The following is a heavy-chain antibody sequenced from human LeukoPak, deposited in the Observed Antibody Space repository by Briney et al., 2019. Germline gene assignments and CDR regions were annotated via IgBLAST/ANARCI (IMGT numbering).Heavy chain of an antibody. CDR2: IYPGDSDT. J-gene: IGHJ4*02. Sequence: GESLKISCKGSGYSFTSYWIGWVRQMPGKGLEWMGIIYPGDSDTRYSPSFRGQVTISADKSIGTAYLQWSSLKASDTAMYYCARSGEAVAGHFDYWGQGTLVTVSS. CDR3: ARSGEAVAGHFDY. CDR1: GYSFTSYW. V-gene: IGHV5-51*01. D-gene: IGHD6-19*01.